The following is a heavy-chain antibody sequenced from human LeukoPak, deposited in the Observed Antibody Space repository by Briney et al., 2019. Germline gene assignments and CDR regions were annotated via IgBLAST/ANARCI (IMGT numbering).Heavy chain of an antibody. J-gene: IGHJ1*01. V-gene: IGHV4-39*07. CDR1: GGSISSSSDY. D-gene: IGHD2-15*01. Sequence: SETLSLTCTVSGGSISSSSDYWGWVRQPPGKGLEWIGSIYYSGSPYYNPSLKSRVAISVDTSKNHLSLKLSSVTAANTAVYYCATQVLSYSTEYLQHWGQGTLVTVSS. CDR2: IYYSGSP. CDR3: ATQVLSYSTEYLQH.